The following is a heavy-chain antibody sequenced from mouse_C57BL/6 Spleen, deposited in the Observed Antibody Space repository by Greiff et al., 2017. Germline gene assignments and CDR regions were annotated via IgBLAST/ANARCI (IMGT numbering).Heavy chain of an antibody. CDR2: IDPSDSYT. CDR3: ARGDNYSNYVPFDY. V-gene: IGHV1-69*01. CDR1: GYTFTSYW. Sequence: QVQLQQPGAELVMPGASVKLSCKASGYTFTSYWMHWVKQRPGQGLEWIGEIDPSDSYTNYNQKFKGKSTLTVDKSSSTAYMQLSSLTSEDSAAYYCARGDNYSNYVPFDYWGQGTTLTVSS. D-gene: IGHD2-5*01. J-gene: IGHJ2*01.